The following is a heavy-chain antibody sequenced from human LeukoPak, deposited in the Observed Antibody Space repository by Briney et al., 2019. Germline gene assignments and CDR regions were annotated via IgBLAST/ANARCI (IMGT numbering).Heavy chain of an antibody. CDR2: MNPNSGNT. Sequence: GASVKVSCEASGYTFTSYDINWVRQATGQGLEWMGWMNPNSGNTGYAQKFQGRVTMTRNTSISTAYMELSSLRSEDTAVYYCARILWFGELSFDYWGQGTLVTVSS. J-gene: IGHJ4*02. CDR1: GYTFTSYD. V-gene: IGHV1-8*01. CDR3: ARILWFGELSFDY. D-gene: IGHD3-10*01.